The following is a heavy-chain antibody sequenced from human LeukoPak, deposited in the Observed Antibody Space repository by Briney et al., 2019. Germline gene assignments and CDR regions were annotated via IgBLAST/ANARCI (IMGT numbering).Heavy chain of an antibody. V-gene: IGHV1-18*01. CDR1: GYTFTTYG. J-gene: IGHJ4*02. Sequence: ASVRVSSTPSGYTFTTYGITWVRQAPGQRLEWMGWISAYNGNTNYAQKIQDRVTMTTDTYTSTAYMELRRLRADDTAVYYCAREECVGGSYRDVDYWGQGTLVTVSS. CDR2: ISAYNGNT. D-gene: IGHD3-16*02. CDR3: AREECVGGSYRDVDY.